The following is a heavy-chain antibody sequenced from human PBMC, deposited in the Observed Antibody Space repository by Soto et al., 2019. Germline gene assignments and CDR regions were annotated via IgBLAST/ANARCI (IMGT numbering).Heavy chain of an antibody. D-gene: IGHD3-22*01. CDR1: GGSFRGYY. CDR3: VIQGYYYERSGRYYSDS. Sequence: SETLSLTCAVYGGSFRGYYWSWIRQPPGKGLELIGEINHSGSTNYNPSLKSRVTISVDTSKNQFSLKLSSVTAEDTALFYCVIQGYYYERSGRYYSDSWGQGIPVNVSS. V-gene: IGHV4-34*01. CDR2: INHSGST. J-gene: IGHJ4*02.